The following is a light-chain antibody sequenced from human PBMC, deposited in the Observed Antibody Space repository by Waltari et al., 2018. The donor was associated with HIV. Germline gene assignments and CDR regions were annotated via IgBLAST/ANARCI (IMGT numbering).Light chain of an antibody. V-gene: IGLV1-51*01. CDR1: SSNIGGNY. J-gene: IGLJ2*01. CDR2: DKN. Sequence: QSVLTQPPSVSAAPGQKVTISCSGSSSNIGGNYVPWYQQLPGTAPKLLIYDKNKRPSGIPDRFSGSKSGTSATLGITGLQTGDEADYYCGTWDSSLSAYVVFGGGTKLTVL. CDR3: GTWDSSLSAYVV.